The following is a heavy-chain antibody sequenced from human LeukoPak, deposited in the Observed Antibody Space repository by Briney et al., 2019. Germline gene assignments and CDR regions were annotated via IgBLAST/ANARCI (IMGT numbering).Heavy chain of an antibody. CDR1: GGSISSYY. Sequence: SETLSLTCTVSGGSISSYYWSWIRQPAGKGLEWIGRIYTSGSTDYNPSLKSRVTMSVDTSKNQFSLKLSSVTAADTAVYYCARGGPGYCTNGVCYPTYYFDYWGQGTLVTVSS. CDR3: ARGGPGYCTNGVCYPTYYFDY. V-gene: IGHV4-4*07. D-gene: IGHD2-8*01. J-gene: IGHJ4*02. CDR2: IYTSGST.